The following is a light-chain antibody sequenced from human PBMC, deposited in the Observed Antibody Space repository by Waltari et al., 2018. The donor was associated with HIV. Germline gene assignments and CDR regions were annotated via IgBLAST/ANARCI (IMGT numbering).Light chain of an antibody. CDR3: GSFSTISTLI. CDR1: TSAIGDYNY. CDR2: EVS. V-gene: IGLV2-14*01. Sequence: QSALTQPASVSASPGQSITISCTGSTSAIGDYNYVSCYQQGPGKSPKLIIYEVSNRPSGVSNRFSGSKSGNTASLTISGLQPEDEADYFCGSFSTISTLIFGGGTKVTVL. J-gene: IGLJ2*01.